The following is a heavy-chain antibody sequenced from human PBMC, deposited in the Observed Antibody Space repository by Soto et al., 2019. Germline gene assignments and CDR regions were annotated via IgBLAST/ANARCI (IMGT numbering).Heavy chain of an antibody. CDR3: ASRYDSSDY. J-gene: IGHJ4*02. CDR1: GGTFSSYT. Sequence: QVQLVQSGAEVKKPGSSVKVSCKASGGTFSSYTISWVRQAPGQGLEWMGRIIPILGIAKYAQKFQGRVTITADKSTSTAYMEMSRLRSEATAVYYCASRYDSSDYWGQGTLVTVSS. D-gene: IGHD3-22*01. V-gene: IGHV1-69*02. CDR2: IIPILGIA.